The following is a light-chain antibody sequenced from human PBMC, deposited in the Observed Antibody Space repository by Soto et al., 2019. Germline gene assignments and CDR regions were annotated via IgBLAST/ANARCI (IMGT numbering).Light chain of an antibody. Sequence: QSVLTQPPSASGSPGQSVTISCTGTSSDLGGYNYVSWYQQHPGKAPKLMIYEVIKRPSGVPDRFSGSKSGNTASLTVSGLQTEDEADYYCSSNAGSNDLRVFGGGTKLTVL. V-gene: IGLV2-8*01. CDR2: EVI. CDR3: SSNAGSNDLRV. J-gene: IGLJ3*02. CDR1: SSDLGGYNY.